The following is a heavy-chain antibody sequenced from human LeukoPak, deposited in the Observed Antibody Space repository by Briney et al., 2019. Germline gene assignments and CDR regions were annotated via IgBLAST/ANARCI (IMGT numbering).Heavy chain of an antibody. CDR1: GGSISSYY. D-gene: IGHD1-26*01. Sequence: SETLSLPRTISGGSISSYYWSWIRQPAGKGLEWIGRIYTSGNNNYNASLKSRVSMSVDTSKNQFSLKLSSVTAADTAVFYCARENSGSYREFDYWGQGTLVTVSS. V-gene: IGHV4-4*07. J-gene: IGHJ4*02. CDR3: ARENSGSYREFDY. CDR2: IYTSGNN.